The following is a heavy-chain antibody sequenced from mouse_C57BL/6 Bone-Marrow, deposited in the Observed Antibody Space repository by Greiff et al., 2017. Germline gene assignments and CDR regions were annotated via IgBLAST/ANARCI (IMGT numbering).Heavy chain of an antibody. Sequence: VQLQQPGAELVKPGASVKLSCKASGYTFTSYWMHWVKQRPGQGLEWIGKIYPNSGNTNYNEKFKGKATLTVDKSSSTAYMQLSSLTSEDSAVXDCARGLTYYGSSYWDYWGKGTTLTVSS. D-gene: IGHD1-1*01. CDR1: GYTFTSYW. CDR3: ARGLTYYGSSYWDY. V-gene: IGHV1-64*01. J-gene: IGHJ2*01. CDR2: IYPNSGNT.